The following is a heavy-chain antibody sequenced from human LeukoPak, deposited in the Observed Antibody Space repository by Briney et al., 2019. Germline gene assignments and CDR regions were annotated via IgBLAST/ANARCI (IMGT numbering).Heavy chain of an antibody. D-gene: IGHD5-12*01. CDR1: GGSISSGSYY. V-gene: IGHV4-61*02. Sequence: SQTLSLTCTVSGGSISSGSYYWSWIRQPAGKGLEWIGRIYTSGSTNYNPSLKSRVTISVDTSKNQFSLKLSSVTAADTAVYYCARDGYTWMGDAFDIWGQGQWSPSLQ. CDR2: IYTSGST. CDR3: ARDGYTWMGDAFDI. J-gene: IGHJ3*02.